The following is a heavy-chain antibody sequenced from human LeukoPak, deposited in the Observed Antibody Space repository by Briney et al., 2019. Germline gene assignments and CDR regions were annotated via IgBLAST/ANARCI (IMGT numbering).Heavy chain of an antibody. V-gene: IGHV3-30*18. J-gene: IGHJ4*02. CDR3: ANDKEDFDY. Sequence: GGSLRLSCAASGFTFSSYGMHWVRQAPGKGLEWVAVISYDGSKKYYGDSVKGRFTISRDNSKNTLYLQMNSLRPEDTAVYYCANDKEDFDYWGQGTLVTVSS. CDR2: ISYDGSKK. CDR1: GFTFSSYG.